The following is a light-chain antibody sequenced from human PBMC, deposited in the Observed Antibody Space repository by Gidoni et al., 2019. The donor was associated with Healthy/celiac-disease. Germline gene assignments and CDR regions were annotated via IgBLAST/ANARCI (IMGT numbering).Light chain of an antibody. V-gene: IGKV1-39*01. Sequence: TLPPSSLSASVGDRVTITCRASQSISSYLNWYQQKPGKAPKLLIYAASSLQSGVPSRFSGSGSGTDFTLTISSLQPEDFATYYCQQSYSTPLLTFGGGTKVEIK. CDR2: AAS. CDR3: QQSYSTPLLT. CDR1: QSISSY. J-gene: IGKJ4*02.